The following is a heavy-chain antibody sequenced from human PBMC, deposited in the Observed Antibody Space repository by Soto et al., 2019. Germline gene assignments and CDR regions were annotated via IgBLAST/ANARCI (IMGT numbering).Heavy chain of an antibody. J-gene: IGHJ6*02. Sequence: QVQLVQSGAEVKKPGSSVKVACKASGGTFSSYAISWVRQAHGQGLEWMGGLIPIFGTANYAQKFQSRVTITADESTSTAYMELSSQRSEDTAVYYCARDWTTGVTPVGYYYYGMDVWGQGTTVTVSS. D-gene: IGHD4-17*01. CDR2: LIPIFGTA. CDR3: ARDWTTGVTPVGYYYYGMDV. V-gene: IGHV1-69*01. CDR1: GGTFSSYA.